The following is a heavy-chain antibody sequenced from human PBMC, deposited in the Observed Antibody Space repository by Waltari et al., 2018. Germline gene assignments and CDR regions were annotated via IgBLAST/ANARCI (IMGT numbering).Heavy chain of an antibody. D-gene: IGHD3-16*01. CDR3: ARSSGPRGDQDLDY. CDR1: GFRFDDSR. V-gene: IGHV3-20*04. J-gene: IGHJ4*02. Sequence: EVHLMESGGGVGRPGGSRRLACAASGFRFDDSRRNWVRQAPGKGLEWVSKTDWNGGSTSYADSVKGRFTTSRDNARNSLYLQMISLTTEDTALYFCARSSGPRGDQDLDYWGQGTRVIVSS. CDR2: TDWNGGST.